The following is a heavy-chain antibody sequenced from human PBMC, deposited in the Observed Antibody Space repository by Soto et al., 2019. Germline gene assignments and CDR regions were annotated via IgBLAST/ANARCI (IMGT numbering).Heavy chain of an antibody. Sequence: GESLKISCKGSGYSFTSYWIGWVRQMPVKGLEWMGIIYPGDSDTRYSPSFQGQVTISADKSISTAYLQWSSLKASDTAMYYCARPRMDYGDRGYFDYWGQGTLVTVSS. CDR1: GYSFTSYW. D-gene: IGHD4-17*01. J-gene: IGHJ4*02. CDR3: ARPRMDYGDRGYFDY. CDR2: IYPGDSDT. V-gene: IGHV5-51*01.